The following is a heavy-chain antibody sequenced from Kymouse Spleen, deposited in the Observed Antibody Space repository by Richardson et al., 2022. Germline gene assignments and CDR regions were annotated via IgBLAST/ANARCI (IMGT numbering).Heavy chain of an antibody. CDR3: ARAYDFWSGYSPYYYYGMDV. D-gene: IGHD3-3*01. V-gene: IGHV4-31*03. Sequence: QVQLQESGPGLVKPSQTLSLTCTVSGGSISSGGYYWSWIRQHPGKGLEWIGYIYYSGSTYYNPSLKSRVTISVDTSKNQFSLKLSSVTAADTAVYYCARAYDFWSGYSPYYYYGMDVWGQGTTVTVSS. J-gene: IGHJ6*02. CDR2: IYYSGST. CDR1: GGSISSGGYY.